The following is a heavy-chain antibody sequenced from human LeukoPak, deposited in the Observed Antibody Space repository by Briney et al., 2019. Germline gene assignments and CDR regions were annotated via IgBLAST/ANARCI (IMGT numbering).Heavy chain of an antibody. CDR3: XXXHSRTAARPWYYMDV. V-gene: IGHV3-43*01. Sequence: GGSLRLSCAASGFNFDDYTMHWVRHAPGKGLEWVSLISWDGGSTYYADSVKGRFNISRENSKNSVYMQMNSLRREDTALYYXXXXHSRTAARPWYYMDVWGQGTTVTVSS. D-gene: IGHD6-6*01. CDR1: GFNFDDYT. J-gene: IGHJ6*03. CDR2: ISWDGGST.